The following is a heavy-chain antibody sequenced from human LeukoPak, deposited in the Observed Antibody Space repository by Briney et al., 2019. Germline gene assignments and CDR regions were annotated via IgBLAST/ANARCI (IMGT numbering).Heavy chain of an antibody. CDR2: IKQDGSEK. Sequence: GGSLRLSCAASGFTFSSYWMSWVRQAPGKGLEWVANIKQDGSEKYYVDSVKGRFTISRDNAKNSLYLQMNSLRAEGTAVYYCARDYVGSYSDYWGQGTLVTVSS. J-gene: IGHJ4*02. CDR1: GFTFSSYW. V-gene: IGHV3-7*01. D-gene: IGHD1-26*01. CDR3: ARDYVGSYSDY.